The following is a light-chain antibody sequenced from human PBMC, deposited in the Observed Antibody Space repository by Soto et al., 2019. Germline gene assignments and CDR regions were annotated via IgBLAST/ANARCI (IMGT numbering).Light chain of an antibody. CDR3: QLHVPSLPGYT. Sequence: ESVLTQSRGTLSLSPGEKATLSCETSQSVCSSHIAWYKQTSGHAPRLLISTESSRATGISDRFSGSGSGTDFTLTINRLEPEDFAVYYCQLHVPSLPGYTFGQGTKLEI. V-gene: IGKV3-20*01. J-gene: IGKJ2*01. CDR2: TES. CDR1: QSVCSSH.